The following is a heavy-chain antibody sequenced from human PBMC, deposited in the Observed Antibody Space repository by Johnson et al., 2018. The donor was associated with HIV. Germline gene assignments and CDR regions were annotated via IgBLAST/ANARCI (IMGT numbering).Heavy chain of an antibody. J-gene: IGHJ3*01. CDR2: ISYDGSNK. CDR3: AKDVGNYWPDSFDV. V-gene: IGHV3-30*04. CDR1: GFTFSSYA. D-gene: IGHD3-22*01. Sequence: QVQLVESGGGLVQPGRSLRLSCAASGFTFSSYAMHWVRQAPGKGLEWVAVISYDGSNKYYADSVKGRFTISRDKSKNTLYLQMNSLSTEDTAVYYCAKDVGNYWPDSFDVWGQGTMVTVSS.